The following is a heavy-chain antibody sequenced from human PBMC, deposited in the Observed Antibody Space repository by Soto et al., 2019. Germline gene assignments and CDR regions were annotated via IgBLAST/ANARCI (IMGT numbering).Heavy chain of an antibody. CDR1: GYTFSTSG. J-gene: IGHJ6*02. CDR2: ISTYNGDT. D-gene: IGHD2-15*01. CDR3: ARAGAAPYYYYGMDV. V-gene: IGHV1-18*01. Sequence: QVQLVQSGAEVRKPGASVKVSCKASGYTFSTSGMSWLRQAPGQGLEWMGWISTYNGDTNDAPKFQDRVTMTSDTSTSTVDMGRRSLRSDDTAVYYGARAGAAPYYYYGMDVWGQGTRVTVSS.